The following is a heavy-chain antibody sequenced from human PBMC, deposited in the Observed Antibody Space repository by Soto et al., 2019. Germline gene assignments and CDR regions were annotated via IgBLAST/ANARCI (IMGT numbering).Heavy chain of an antibody. CDR1: GFTFSGYG. V-gene: IGHV3-23*01. D-gene: IGHD2-21*02. Sequence: EVQLLESGGGSLQPGGSLRLSCAASGFTFSGYGMAWVRQAPGKGLEWVSTISNSGANTHYADSVKGRFTISRDNSKNTLYLQMDSLRADDTAVYYCAKDVPPPTVVVTAMFDYLGPGTLVTVSS. J-gene: IGHJ4*02. CDR3: AKDVPPPTVVVTAMFDY. CDR2: ISNSGANT.